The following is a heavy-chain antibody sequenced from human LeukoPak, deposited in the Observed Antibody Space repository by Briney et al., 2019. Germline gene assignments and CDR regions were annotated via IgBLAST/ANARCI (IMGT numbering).Heavy chain of an antibody. D-gene: IGHD7-27*01. V-gene: IGHV1-69*13. J-gene: IGHJ4*02. Sequence: GASVKVSCKASGGTFSSYAISWVRQAPGQGLEWMGGIIPIFGTANYAQKFQGRVTITADESTSTAYMELSSLRSEDTAVYYCARTGDLGLAFDYWGQGTLVTVSS. CDR3: ARTGDLGLAFDY. CDR2: IIPIFGTA. CDR1: GGTFSSYA.